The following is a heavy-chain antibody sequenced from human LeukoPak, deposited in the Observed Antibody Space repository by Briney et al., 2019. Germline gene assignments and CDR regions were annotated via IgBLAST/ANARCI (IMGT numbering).Heavy chain of an antibody. V-gene: IGHV3-9*01. J-gene: IGHJ5*02. CDR1: GFTFDDYA. CDR2: ISWNRGSI. Sequence: PGGSLRLSCAASGFTFDDYAMHWVRQAPGKGLEWVSGISWNRGSIGYADSVKGRFTISRDNAKNSLYLQMNSLRAEDTALYYCAKGVPYDSKGWFDPWGREPWSPSPQ. D-gene: IGHD3-22*01. CDR3: AKGVPYDSKGWFDP.